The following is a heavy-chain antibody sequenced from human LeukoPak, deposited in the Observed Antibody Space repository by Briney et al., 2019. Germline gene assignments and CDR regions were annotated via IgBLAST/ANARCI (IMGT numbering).Heavy chain of an antibody. J-gene: IGHJ4*02. Sequence: PRGSLRLSCAASGFSFRSCWMSWVRQAPGKGLEWVANIKEDGSEKYYVDSVKGRFTISRDNAKNALYLQMNGLRAEDTAVYYCARVAWPHYFDYWGQGTLVTVSS. CDR3: ARVAWPHYFDY. D-gene: IGHD2-21*01. CDR2: IKEDGSEK. CDR1: GFSFRSCW. V-gene: IGHV3-7*01.